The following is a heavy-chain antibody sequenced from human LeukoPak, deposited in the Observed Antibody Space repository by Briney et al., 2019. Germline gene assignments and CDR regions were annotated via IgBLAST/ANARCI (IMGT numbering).Heavy chain of an antibody. CDR1: GFTFSSYA. D-gene: IGHD2-21*02. CDR2: IKSKTDGGTT. CDR3: TTDQTYCGGDCYQPHFDY. Sequence: PGGSLRLSCAASGFTFSSYAMSWVRQAPGKGLEWVGRIKSKTDGGTTDYAAPVKGRFTISRDDSKNTLYLQMNSLKTEDTAVYYCTTDQTYCGGDCYQPHFDYWGQGTLVTVSS. V-gene: IGHV3-15*01. J-gene: IGHJ4*02.